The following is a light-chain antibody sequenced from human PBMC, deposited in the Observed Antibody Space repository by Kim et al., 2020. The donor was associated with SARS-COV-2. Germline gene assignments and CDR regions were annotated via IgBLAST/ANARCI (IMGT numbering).Light chain of an antibody. J-gene: IGLJ1*01. V-gene: IGLV2-14*03. Sequence: QSALPQPASVSGSPGQSITISCTGTSSDVGGYNYVSWYQQHPGKAPKLMIYDVSKRPSGVSDRFPGSKSGNTASLTISGLQAEDEADYYCSSYTSGSTYVFGTGTKVTVL. CDR2: DVS. CDR3: SSYTSGSTYV. CDR1: SSDVGGYNY.